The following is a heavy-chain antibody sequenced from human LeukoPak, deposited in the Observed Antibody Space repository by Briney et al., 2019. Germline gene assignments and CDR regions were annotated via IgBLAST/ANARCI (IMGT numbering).Heavy chain of an antibody. D-gene: IGHD3-3*01. Sequence: GGSLRLSCVASGFTFPTYSMAWVRQAPGKGLDWVSSINAAGDDMYYADSVKGRFSISRDNLKNTLYLQMHSLRAEDRAIYYCAKGIFGVIHNGIDVWGQGTAVTVTS. CDR2: INAAGDDM. CDR1: GFTFPTYS. CDR3: AKGIFGVIHNGIDV. V-gene: IGHV3-23*01. J-gene: IGHJ6*02.